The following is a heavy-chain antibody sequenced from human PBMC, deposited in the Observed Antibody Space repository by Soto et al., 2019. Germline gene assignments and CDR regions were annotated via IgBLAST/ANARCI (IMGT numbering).Heavy chain of an antibody. CDR2: INHSGST. CDR3: ARAPGTYYYGYFLDY. D-gene: IGHD3-10*01. CDR1: GGSFSGYY. Sequence: QVQLQQWGAGLLKPSETLSLTCAVYGGSFSGYYWSWIRQPPGKGLEWIGEINHSGSTNYNPSLKSRVTISVDTSKNQFSLKLSSVTAADTAVYYCARAPGTYYYGYFLDYWGQGTLVTVSS. J-gene: IGHJ4*02. V-gene: IGHV4-34*01.